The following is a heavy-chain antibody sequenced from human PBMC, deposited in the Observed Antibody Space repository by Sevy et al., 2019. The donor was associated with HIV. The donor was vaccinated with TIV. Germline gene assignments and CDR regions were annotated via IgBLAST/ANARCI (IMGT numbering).Heavy chain of an antibody. J-gene: IGHJ3*02. CDR1: GFTFSSYS. D-gene: IGHD2-2*02. Sequence: GGSLRLSCAASGFTFSSYSMNWVRQAPGKGLEWVSSISSSSSYIYYAHSVKGRFTISRDNAKNSLYLQMNSLRAEDTAVYYCARGYCSSTSCYRIDAFDIWGQGTMVTVSS. CDR3: ARGYCSSTSCYRIDAFDI. CDR2: ISSSSSYI. V-gene: IGHV3-21*01.